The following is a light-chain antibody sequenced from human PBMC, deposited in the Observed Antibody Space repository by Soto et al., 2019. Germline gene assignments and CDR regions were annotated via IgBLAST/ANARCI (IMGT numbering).Light chain of an antibody. CDR3: QQYYNWPRT. CDR2: GAS. Sequence: EIVLTQSLATLSVSPGERATLSCLASENIYTNLAWYQQKPGQAPRLLFYGASTRATGLPARFSGTGSGTEFTLTINSLQAEDSAVYYCQQYYNWPRTFGQGTRLEIK. V-gene: IGKV3-15*01. CDR1: ENIYTN. J-gene: IGKJ5*01.